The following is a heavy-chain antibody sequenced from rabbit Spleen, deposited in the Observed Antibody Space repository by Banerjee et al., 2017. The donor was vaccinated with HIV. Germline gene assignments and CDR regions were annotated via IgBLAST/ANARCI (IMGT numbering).Heavy chain of an antibody. CDR3: ARSYGSRYYGRDL. V-gene: IGHV1S45*01. CDR2: IYTGDGST. Sequence: QQPLEESGGGLVKPGGTLTLTCKASGFSFSVNYWICWVRQAPGKGLEWIACIYTGDGSTYYASWVNGRFTISKTSSTTVTLQMTSLTAADTATYFCARSYGSRYYGRDLWGPGTLVTVS. J-gene: IGHJ6*01. D-gene: IGHD4-2*01. CDR1: GFSFSVNYW.